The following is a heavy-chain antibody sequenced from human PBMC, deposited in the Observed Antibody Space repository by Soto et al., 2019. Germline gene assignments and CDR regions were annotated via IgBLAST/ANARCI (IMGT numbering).Heavy chain of an antibody. CDR2: IYYSGST. CDR3: ARSPAGAYCGGDCYSFISYYYYYYMDV. J-gene: IGHJ6*03. D-gene: IGHD2-21*01. CDR1: GCSISSYY. Sequence: SETLSLTCTFSGCSISSYYWSWIRQPPGKGLEWIGYIYYSGSTNNNPSLKSRVTISVDTSKNQFSLKLSSVTAADTAVYYCARSPAGAYCGGDCYSFISYYYYYYMDVWGKGTTVTVSS. V-gene: IGHV4-59*01.